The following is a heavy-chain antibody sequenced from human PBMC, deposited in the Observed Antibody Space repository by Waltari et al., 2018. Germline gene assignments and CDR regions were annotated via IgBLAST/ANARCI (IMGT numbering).Heavy chain of an antibody. CDR3: IKDSRLAIVAPGSHFQY. CDR2: ISWKSGRI. D-gene: IGHD6-13*01. Sequence: EVQLVESGGGLVQPGRSLTLSCADSGFTFDDYAMPWVRQAPGKGLELVSCISWKSGRIGYADAGKGRFTISRDNAKNSLYLQMNSLRAEDTALYYCIKDSRLAIVAPGSHFQYWGQGTLVTVSS. J-gene: IGHJ1*01. CDR1: GFTFDDYA. V-gene: IGHV3-9*01.